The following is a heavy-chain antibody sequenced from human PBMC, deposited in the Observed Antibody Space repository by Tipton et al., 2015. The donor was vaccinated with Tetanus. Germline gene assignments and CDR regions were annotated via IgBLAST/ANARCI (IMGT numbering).Heavy chain of an antibody. D-gene: IGHD4-17*01. V-gene: IGHV4-59*01. CDR1: GGSISSYY. CDR3: ARDRGLTTGGGIGMYV. J-gene: IGHJ6*02. CDR2: IFYRGNT. Sequence: LRLSCTVSGGSISSYYWSWIRQPPGKGLEWIGYIFYRGNTNYKPSLKTRVTISVDTSKNQFSLNLSSVTAADTAVYYCARDRGLTTGGGIGMYVWGQGTTVTVSS.